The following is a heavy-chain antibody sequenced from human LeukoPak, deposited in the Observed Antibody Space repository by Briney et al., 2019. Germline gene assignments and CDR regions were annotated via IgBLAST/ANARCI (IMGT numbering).Heavy chain of an antibody. CDR3: ARGGSGWYFKFDY. D-gene: IGHD6-19*01. CDR1: GYTFTGYY. J-gene: IGHJ4*02. CDR2: INPNGGST. Sequence: ASVKVSCKASGYTFTGYYMHWVRQAPGQGLEWMGIINPNGGSTNYARKFQDRVTMTRDMFTSTVYMELSSLRSEDTAAYFCARGGSGWYFKFDYWGQGTLVTVSS. V-gene: IGHV1-46*01.